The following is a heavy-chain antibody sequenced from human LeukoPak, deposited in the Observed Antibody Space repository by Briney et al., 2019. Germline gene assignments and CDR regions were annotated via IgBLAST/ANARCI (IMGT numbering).Heavy chain of an antibody. CDR3: ASAMTTVNY. CDR2: INHSGST. CDR1: GGSFSGYY. D-gene: IGHD4-17*01. Sequence: SESLSLTCAVSGGSFSGYYWSWIRQPPGEGLGWIGEINHSGSTNYTPSPKSRVTISVDTSKNQFSLKLSSVTAADTDVYYCASAMTTVNYWGQGTLVTVSS. J-gene: IGHJ4*02. V-gene: IGHV4-34*01.